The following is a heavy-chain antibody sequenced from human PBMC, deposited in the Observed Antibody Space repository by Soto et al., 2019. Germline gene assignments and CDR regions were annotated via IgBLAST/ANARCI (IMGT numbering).Heavy chain of an antibody. V-gene: IGHV3-49*03. D-gene: IGHD2-15*01. Sequence: GGSLRLSCTASGFTFGDYAMSWFRQAPGKGLEWVGFIRSKAYGGTTEYAASVKGRFTISRDDSKSIAYLQMNSLKTEDTAVYYCTRDPLAASTPETPYWGQGTLVTVSS. J-gene: IGHJ4*02. CDR3: TRDPLAASTPETPY. CDR1: GFTFGDYA. CDR2: IRSKAYGGTT.